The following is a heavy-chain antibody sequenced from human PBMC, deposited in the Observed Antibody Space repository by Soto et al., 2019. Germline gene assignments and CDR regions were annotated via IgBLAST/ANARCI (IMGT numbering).Heavy chain of an antibody. J-gene: IGHJ4*02. Sequence: GGSLRLSCAASGFTFSSYAMSWVRQAPGKGLEWVSAISGSGGSTYYADSVKGRFTISRGNSKNTLYLQMNSLRAEDTAVYYCAKDPGESGSYYYWGQGTLVTVSS. CDR1: GFTFSSYA. V-gene: IGHV3-23*01. CDR2: ISGSGGST. CDR3: AKDPGESGSYYY. D-gene: IGHD1-26*01.